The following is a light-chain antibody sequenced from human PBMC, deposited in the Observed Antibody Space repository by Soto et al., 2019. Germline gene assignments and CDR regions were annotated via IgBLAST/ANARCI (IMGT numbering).Light chain of an antibody. CDR1: SSNIGSNY. Sequence: QSVLTQPPSASGTPGQRVTISCSGSSSNIGSNYVYWYQQLPGTAPKLLIYRNNQRPSGVPDRFSGSKSGTSASLAISGLRSEDEADYYCAACDDSLSGHRPRPPVFGGGTKVTVL. J-gene: IGLJ2*01. V-gene: IGLV1-47*01. CDR3: AACDDSLSGHRPRPPV. CDR2: RNN.